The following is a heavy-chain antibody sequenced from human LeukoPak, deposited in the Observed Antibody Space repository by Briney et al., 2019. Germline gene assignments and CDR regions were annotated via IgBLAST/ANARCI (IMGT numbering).Heavy chain of an antibody. J-gene: IGHJ5*02. V-gene: IGHV4-34*01. CDR1: GGSFSGYY. Sequence: SETLSLTCAVYGGSFSGYYWSWIRQPPGKGLEWIGEINHSGSTNYNPSLKSRVTISVDTSKNQFSLKLSSVTAADTAVYYCARDPSGWTRNWFDPWGQGTLVAVSS. CDR2: INHSGST. CDR3: ARDPSGWTRNWFDP. D-gene: IGHD6-19*01.